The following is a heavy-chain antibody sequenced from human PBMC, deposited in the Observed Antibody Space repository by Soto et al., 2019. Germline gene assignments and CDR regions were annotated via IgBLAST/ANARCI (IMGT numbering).Heavy chain of an antibody. D-gene: IGHD1-26*01. CDR3: ARCLGWELPFDY. V-gene: IGHV1-69*06. CDR1: GGTFSTYA. Sequence: QVQLVQSGAEVKKPGSSVKVSCKASGGTFSTYAISWVRQAPGQGLEWMGGIIPFFGTANYAQKFQGRVTITADKSTRTAYMEVSGLRSEDTAMYYCARCLGWELPFDYWGQGTLVTVSS. CDR2: IIPFFGTA. J-gene: IGHJ4*02.